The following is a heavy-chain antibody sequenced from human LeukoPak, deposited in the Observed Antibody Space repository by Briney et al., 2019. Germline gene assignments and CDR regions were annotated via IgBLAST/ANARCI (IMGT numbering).Heavy chain of an antibody. CDR3: AKDSSSWYFDY. Sequence: PGKSLRLSWAASGFTFSSYGMHWVRQPPGKGLEWVAVISYDGSNKYYADSVKGRFTISRDNSKNTLYLQMNSLRAEDTAVYYCAKDSSSWYFDYWVQATLDTVPP. CDR1: GFTFSSYG. J-gene: IGHJ4*02. V-gene: IGHV3-30*18. D-gene: IGHD6-13*01. CDR2: ISYDGSNK.